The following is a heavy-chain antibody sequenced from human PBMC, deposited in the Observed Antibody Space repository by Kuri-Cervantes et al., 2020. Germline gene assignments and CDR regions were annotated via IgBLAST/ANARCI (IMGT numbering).Heavy chain of an antibody. Sequence: GESLKISCAASGFTFSSYGMHWVRQAPGKGLEWVAVISYDGSNKYYADSVKGRFTISRDNSKNTLYLQMNSLRAEDTAVYYCARNSRYIGASYYYYYMDVWGKGTTVTVSS. J-gene: IGHJ6*03. CDR3: ARNSRYIGASYYYYYMDV. CDR1: GFTFSSYG. V-gene: IGHV3-30*03. CDR2: ISYDGSNK. D-gene: IGHD6-13*01.